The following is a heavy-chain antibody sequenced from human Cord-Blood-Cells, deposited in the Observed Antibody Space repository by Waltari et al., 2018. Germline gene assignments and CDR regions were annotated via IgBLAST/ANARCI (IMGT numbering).Heavy chain of an antibody. Sequence: QVQLVESGGGVVQPGRSLRLSCAASGFTFSSYGMHWVRQAPGKGLEWGAVIWYDGSNKYYADSVKGQFTISRDNSKNTLYLQMNSLRAEDTAVYYCATGGLAPRTNGDYYFDYWGQGTLVTVSS. J-gene: IGHJ4*02. CDR3: ATGGLAPRTNGDYYFDY. V-gene: IGHV3-33*01. D-gene: IGHD4-17*01. CDR1: GFTFSSYG. CDR2: IWYDGSNK.